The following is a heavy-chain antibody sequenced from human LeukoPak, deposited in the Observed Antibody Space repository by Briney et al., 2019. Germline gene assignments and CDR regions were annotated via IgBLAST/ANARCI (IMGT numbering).Heavy chain of an antibody. D-gene: IGHD6-19*01. CDR1: GFTFSSYA. CDR3: AKGGSGNVGDYFDY. V-gene: IGHV3-23*01. J-gene: IGHJ4*02. Sequence: GGSLRLSCAASGFTFSSYAMSWVRQAPGKGLEWVSTISGSGGRTYYADSVKGRFTISRDNSKNTPYMQMNSLRAEDTAVYYCAKGGSGNVGDYFDYWGRGTLVTVSS. CDR2: ISGSGGRT.